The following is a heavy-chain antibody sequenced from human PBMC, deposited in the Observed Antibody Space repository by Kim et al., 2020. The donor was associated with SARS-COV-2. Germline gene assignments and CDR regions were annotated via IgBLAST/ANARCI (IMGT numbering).Heavy chain of an antibody. CDR1: GFTVSSNY. Sequence: GGSLRLSCAASGFTVSSNYMSWVRQAPGKGLEWVSVIYSGGSTYYADSVKGRFTISRDNSKNTLYLQMNSLRAEDTAVYYCAIDTYYYYGMDVWGQGTTVTVSS. J-gene: IGHJ6*02. CDR2: IYSGGST. V-gene: IGHV3-53*01. CDR3: AIDTYYYYGMDV.